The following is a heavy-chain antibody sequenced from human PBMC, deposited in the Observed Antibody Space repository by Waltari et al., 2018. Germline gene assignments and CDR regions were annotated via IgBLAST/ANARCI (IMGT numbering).Heavy chain of an antibody. V-gene: IGHV4-39*01. J-gene: IGHJ4*02. CDR2: IYDSGST. CDR3: ASLDSRSGSYYLDL. Sequence: PAGKVLEWIGNIYDSGSTYYSPSLTCRVTAYIDTSKNQFCLEVMSVTAAYAAVYFCASLDSRSGSYYLDLWCQGTLVTVSS. D-gene: IGHD3-10*01.